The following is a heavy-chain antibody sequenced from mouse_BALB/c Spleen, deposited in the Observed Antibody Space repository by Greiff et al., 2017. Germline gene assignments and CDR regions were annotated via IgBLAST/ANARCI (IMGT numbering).Heavy chain of an antibody. CDR2: IDPENGDT. V-gene: IGHV14-4*02. J-gene: IGHJ3*01. Sequence: VQLQQSGAELVRSGASVKLSCTASGFNIKDYYMHWVKQRPEQCLEWIGWIDPENGDTEYAPKFQGKATMTADTSSNTAYLQLSSLTSEDTAVYYCNAKYGNFLRLAYWGQGTLVTVSA. CDR3: NAKYGNFLRLAY. CDR1: GFNIKDYY. D-gene: IGHD2-10*02.